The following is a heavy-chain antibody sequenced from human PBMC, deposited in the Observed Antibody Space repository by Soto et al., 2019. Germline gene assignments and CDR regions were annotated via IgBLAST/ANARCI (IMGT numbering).Heavy chain of an antibody. CDR3: ARVNFLRSFVSGGGLNWFDP. CDR1: GYTYISYS. D-gene: IGHD3-10*01. Sequence: ASVKVSCKASGYTYISYSMHWVRQAPGQRLEWMGWINVGNGSTKYSQNFQGRVTINQDTSASTAYMELSSLTSEDTAVYYCARVNFLRSFVSGGGLNWFDPWGQGTLVTVSS. CDR2: INVGNGST. J-gene: IGHJ5*02. V-gene: IGHV1-3*01.